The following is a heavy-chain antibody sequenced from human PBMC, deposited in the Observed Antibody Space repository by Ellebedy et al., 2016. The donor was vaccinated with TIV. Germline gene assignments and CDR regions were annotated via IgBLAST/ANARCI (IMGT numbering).Heavy chain of an antibody. CDR1: GFTFNSYA. D-gene: IGHD5-18*01. CDR2: ISHTGSRT. Sequence: GESLKISCAASGFTFNSYAMSWVRQAPGKGLEWVSTISHTGSRTYYANSVEGRFIISRDNSKRTLYLQVNSLRAEDTAVYFCAKDRTSGDGYWVFDNWGQGTLVSVSS. V-gene: IGHV3-23*01. CDR3: AKDRTSGDGYWVFDN. J-gene: IGHJ4*02.